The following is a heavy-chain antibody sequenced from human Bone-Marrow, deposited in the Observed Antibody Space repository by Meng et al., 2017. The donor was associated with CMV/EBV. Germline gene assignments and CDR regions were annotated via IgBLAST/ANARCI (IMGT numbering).Heavy chain of an antibody. CDR2: IGTAGDT. J-gene: IGHJ3*02. D-gene: IGHD3-10*01. CDR3: AKAALYGSGSYYSAFDM. Sequence: GESLKISCAASGFTFSSYDMHWVRQATGKGLEWVSAIGTAGDTYYPGSVKGRFTISRENAKNSLYLQMNSLRADDTAVYYCAKAALYGSGSYYSAFDMWGQGTRVTVSS. CDR1: GFTFSSYD. V-gene: IGHV3-13*01.